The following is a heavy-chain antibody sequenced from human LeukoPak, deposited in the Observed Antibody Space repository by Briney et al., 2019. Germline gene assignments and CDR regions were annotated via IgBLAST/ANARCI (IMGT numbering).Heavy chain of an antibody. D-gene: IGHD6-19*01. CDR1: GVSISNYF. CDR2: IYYSGRT. CDR3: ANSGPPHFDY. Sequence: SETLSLTCAVSGVSISNYFWSRIRQPPGKGLEWIGYIYYSGRTNYNPSLKSRVTISIDTSKNQFSLKLSSVTAADTAVYYCANSGPPHFDYWGQGTLVTVSS. J-gene: IGHJ4*02. V-gene: IGHV4-59*08.